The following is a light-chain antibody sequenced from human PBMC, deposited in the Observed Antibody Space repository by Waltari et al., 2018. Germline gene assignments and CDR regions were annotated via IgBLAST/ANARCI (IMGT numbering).Light chain of an antibody. V-gene: IGLV3-1*01. CDR2: QDT. CDR1: KLEDKY. CDR3: QTWDDTTV. J-gene: IGLJ1*01. Sequence: SYELTQPPSVSVSPGQTATISCSAPKLEDKYVCRYQQKPGQPPVLVMYQDTKRPSGIPDRFSGSNSGNTATLIISEAQALDEADYYCQTWDDTTVFGGGTRVTVL.